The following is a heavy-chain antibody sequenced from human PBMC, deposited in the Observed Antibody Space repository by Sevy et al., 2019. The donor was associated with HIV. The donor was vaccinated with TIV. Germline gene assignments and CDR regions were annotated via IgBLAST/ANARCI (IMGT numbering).Heavy chain of an antibody. D-gene: IGHD4-17*01. CDR3: ARDSNEYGDYRLSYYFDY. J-gene: IGHJ4*02. CDR2: IYYDGNNK. CDR1: GFTFNSYG. Sequence: LTCAASGFTFNSYGMHWVRQAPIKGLEWVASIYYDGNNKYYADSVKGRFTISRDESKNTLYQQMNSLRAKDTAVYYCARDSNEYGDYRLSYYFDYWGQGALVTVSS. V-gene: IGHV3-33*01.